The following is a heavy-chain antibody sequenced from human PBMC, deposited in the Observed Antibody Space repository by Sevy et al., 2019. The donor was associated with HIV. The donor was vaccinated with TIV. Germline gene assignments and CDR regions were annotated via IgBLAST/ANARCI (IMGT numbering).Heavy chain of an antibody. D-gene: IGHD2-8*01. CDR2: ISSSSSYI. CDR1: GITFTIYT. V-gene: IGHV3-21*01. J-gene: IGHJ4*02. Sequence: GGSLRLSCAASGITFTIYTMNWVRQAPGKGLEWVSSISSSSSYIYYADSVKGRFTISRDNAKSSLYLQMNGLRAEDTAVYYCAREDSNGVCYSHWGQGTLVTVSS. CDR3: AREDSNGVCYSH.